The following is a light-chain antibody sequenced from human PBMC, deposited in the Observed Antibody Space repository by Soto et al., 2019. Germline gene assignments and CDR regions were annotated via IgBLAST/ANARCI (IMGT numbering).Light chain of an antibody. CDR2: GAS. CDR3: QQYNNWPMWT. CDR1: QSVSNN. J-gene: IGKJ1*01. Sequence: EIVLTQSPGTLSLSPGERATLSCRASQSVSNNYLAWYQQKPGQAPRLLIYGASTRATGIPARFSGSGSGTEFTLTINSLQSEDFAVYYCQQYNNWPMWTFGQGTKV. V-gene: IGKV3-15*01.